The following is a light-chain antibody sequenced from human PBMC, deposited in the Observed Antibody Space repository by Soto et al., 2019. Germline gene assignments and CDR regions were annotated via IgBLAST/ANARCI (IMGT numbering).Light chain of an antibody. Sequence: EIVLTQSPGTLSLSPGESATLSCRASQNVDNNYLAWYQQRPGQAPRLLMYVASSRATGIPDRFSGSGSGTDFTLTINRLEPEDFAVYYCQQYADSPTFGGGTKVEI. CDR2: VAS. CDR1: QNVDNNY. J-gene: IGKJ4*01. CDR3: QQYADSPT. V-gene: IGKV3-20*01.